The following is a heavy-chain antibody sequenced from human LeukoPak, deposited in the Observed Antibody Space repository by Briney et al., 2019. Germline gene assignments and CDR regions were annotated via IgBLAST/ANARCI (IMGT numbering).Heavy chain of an antibody. J-gene: IGHJ4*02. D-gene: IGHD3-9*01. CDR3: ARLTDQSDIILTGNFDY. CDR1: GYSFTSYW. V-gene: IGHV5-10-1*01. Sequence: GESLKISCKGSGYSFTSYWISWVRQMPGKGLEWMGWIDPSDSYTNYSPSFQGHVTISADKSISTAYLQWSSLKASDTAMYYCARLTDQSDIILTGNFDYWGQGTLVTVSS. CDR2: IDPSDSYT.